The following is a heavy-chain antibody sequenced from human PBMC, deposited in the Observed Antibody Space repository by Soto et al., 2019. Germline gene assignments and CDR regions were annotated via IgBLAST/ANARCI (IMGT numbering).Heavy chain of an antibody. D-gene: IGHD6-13*01. V-gene: IGHV4-4*07. Sequence: SETLSLTCTFSGGSISTYYWSWIRQPAGKGLEWIGRVYTSGGTNYDPSLKSRVTMSRDTSKKQSFLSLSSVTAADTAVYYCARGAAAGVDYGMDLWGQGTTVTVSS. CDR1: GGSISTYY. CDR3: ARGAAAGVDYGMDL. CDR2: VYTSGGT. J-gene: IGHJ6*02.